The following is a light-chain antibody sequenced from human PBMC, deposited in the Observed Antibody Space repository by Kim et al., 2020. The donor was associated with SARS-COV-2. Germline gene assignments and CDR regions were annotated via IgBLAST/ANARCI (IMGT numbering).Light chain of an antibody. J-gene: IGLJ3*02. CDR3: AAWDDSLSGWV. V-gene: IGLV1-47*02. CDR2: SNN. CDR1: SSNIGSNY. Sequence: GQRVTISCSGSSSNIGSNYVYWYQQLPGTAPKLLIYSNNQRPSGVPDRFSGSKSGTSASLAISGLRSEDEAHYYCAAWDDSLSGWVFGGGTKLTVL.